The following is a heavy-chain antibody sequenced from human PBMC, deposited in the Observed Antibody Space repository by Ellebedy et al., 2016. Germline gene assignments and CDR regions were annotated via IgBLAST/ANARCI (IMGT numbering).Heavy chain of an antibody. CDR3: ARDHAKYTGSSLMDV. CDR2: IYYNGRT. CDR1: GDSISHYY. Sequence: SETLSLTCTVSGDSISHYYWSWIRQPPGKGLEWIGYIYYNGRTNYNPSLKSRVTISVDTSKNQFSLKLSSVTAADTAVYYCARDHAKYTGSSLMDVWGKGTTVTVSS. D-gene: IGHD1-26*01. V-gene: IGHV4-59*01. J-gene: IGHJ6*03.